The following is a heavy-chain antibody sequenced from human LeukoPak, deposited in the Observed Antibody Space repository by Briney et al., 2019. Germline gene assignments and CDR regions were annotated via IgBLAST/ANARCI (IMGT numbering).Heavy chain of an antibody. J-gene: IGHJ4*02. Sequence: SETLSLTCAVSGYSISSGYYWGWIRQPPGKGLEWIGSIYHSGSTYYNPSLKSRVTISVDTSKNQFSLKLSSVTAADTAVYYCASDLGYCSSTSCYTGILDYWGQGTLATVSS. CDR2: IYHSGST. V-gene: IGHV4-38-2*01. CDR3: ASDLGYCSSTSCYTGILDY. CDR1: GYSISSGYY. D-gene: IGHD2-2*02.